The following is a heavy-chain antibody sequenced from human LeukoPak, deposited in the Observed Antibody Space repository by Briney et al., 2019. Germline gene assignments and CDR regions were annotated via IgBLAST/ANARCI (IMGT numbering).Heavy chain of an antibody. V-gene: IGHV3-23*01. CDR1: GFTFSSYG. D-gene: IGHD2-15*01. Sequence: GGSLRLSCAASGFTFSSYGMSWVRQAPGKGLEWVSAISGSGGSTYYADSVRGRFTISRDNSKNTLYLQMNRLRVEDAAVYYCARAPVTSCRGTFCYPFDYWGQGTLVTVSS. J-gene: IGHJ4*02. CDR3: ARAPVTSCRGTFCYPFDY. CDR2: ISGSGGST.